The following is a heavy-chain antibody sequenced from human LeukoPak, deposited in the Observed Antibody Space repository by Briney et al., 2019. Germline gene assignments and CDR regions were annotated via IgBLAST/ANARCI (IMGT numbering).Heavy chain of an antibody. CDR3: ARTAYSSGWYVRAFDI. CDR1: GGTFSSYA. Sequence: SVKVSCKASGGTFSSYAISWVRRAPGQGLEWMGGIIPIFGTANYAQKFQGRVTITADKSTSTAYMELSSLRSEDTAVYYCARTAYSSGWYVRAFDIWGQGTMVTVSS. CDR2: IIPIFGTA. J-gene: IGHJ3*02. V-gene: IGHV1-69*06. D-gene: IGHD6-19*01.